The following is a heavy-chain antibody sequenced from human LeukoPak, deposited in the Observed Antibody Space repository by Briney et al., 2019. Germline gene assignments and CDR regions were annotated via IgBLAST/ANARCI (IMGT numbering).Heavy chain of an antibody. J-gene: IGHJ5*02. CDR2: ITPSGGTT. Sequence: ASVKVSCKASGYTFNNYYIHWARQAPGQGLEWMGIITPSGGTTSYAQKFRGRVTMTRDTSTSTVYMELSSLTSEDTAIYYCARGGYGSGILSWFDPWGQGTLVTVSS. V-gene: IGHV1-46*02. CDR3: ARGGYGSGILSWFDP. CDR1: GYTFNNYY. D-gene: IGHD3-10*01.